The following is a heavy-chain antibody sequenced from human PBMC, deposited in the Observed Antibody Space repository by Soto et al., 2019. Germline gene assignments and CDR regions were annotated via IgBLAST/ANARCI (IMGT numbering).Heavy chain of an antibody. CDR2: IYHSGST. CDR1: GGYISSSNW. D-gene: IGHD4-17*01. J-gene: IGHJ4*02. Sequence: PSETLSLTCAVSGGYISSSNWWSWVRQPPGKGLEWIGEIYHSGSTNYNPSLKSRVTISVDKSKNQFSLKLSSVTAADTAVYYCASHDYGDFPFDYWGQGTLVTVSS. V-gene: IGHV4-4*02. CDR3: ASHDYGDFPFDY.